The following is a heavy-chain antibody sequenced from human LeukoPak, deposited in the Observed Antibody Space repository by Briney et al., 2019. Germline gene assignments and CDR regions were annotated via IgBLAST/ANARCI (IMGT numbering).Heavy chain of an antibody. J-gene: IGHJ4*02. CDR3: AKLRSVVVIAALNY. CDR1: GFIFTNYA. D-gene: IGHD2-21*01. V-gene: IGHV3-23*01. Sequence: GGPLRLSCAASGFIFTNYAMSWVRQAPGKGLEWVSTISGSGDSAYYADSVKGRFTISRDNSKNTLYLQMNSLRADDTAVYYCAKLRSVVVIAALNYWGQGILVTVSS. CDR2: ISGSGDSA.